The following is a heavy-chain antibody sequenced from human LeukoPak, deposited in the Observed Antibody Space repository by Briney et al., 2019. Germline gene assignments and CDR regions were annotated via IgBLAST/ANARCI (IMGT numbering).Heavy chain of an antibody. Sequence: SETPSLTCTVSGGSISSYYWSWIRQPPGKGLEWIGYIYYSGSTNYNPSLKSRVTISVDTSKNQFSLKLSSVTAADTAVYYCARVRLTVAYKPHWYFDLWGRGTLVTVSS. J-gene: IGHJ2*01. D-gene: IGHD6-19*01. CDR2: IYYSGST. V-gene: IGHV4-59*08. CDR1: GGSISSYY. CDR3: ARVRLTVAYKPHWYFDL.